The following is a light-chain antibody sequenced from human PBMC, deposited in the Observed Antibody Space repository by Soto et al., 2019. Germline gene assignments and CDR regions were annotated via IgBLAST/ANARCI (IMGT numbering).Light chain of an antibody. CDR2: DVS. V-gene: IGKV3D-15*01. CDR3: DPYYTAGT. CDR1: QSVSGC. J-gene: IGKJ1*01. Sequence: EIEMNQSPATLSLSAGERATLSCRASQSVSGCLVWYRQKPGQAPRLLIYDVSTRATGVPARFSGSGSGTDFTLTSSGLEDDDFAPYYWDPYYTAGTFGQGTKVDIK.